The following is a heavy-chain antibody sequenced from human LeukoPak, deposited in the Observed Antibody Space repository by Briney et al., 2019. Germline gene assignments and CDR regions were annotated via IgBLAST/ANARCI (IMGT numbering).Heavy chain of an antibody. Sequence: GGSLTLSCAPSGFTFSIYSMNWVRQAPGGGREWVTSISSSRSYIYYADSVKGRFTISRDNAKNSLYLQMNSLRAEDTAVYYCASEYSSGWAVPGYWGQGTLVTVSS. CDR2: ISSSRSYI. J-gene: IGHJ4*02. CDR3: ASEYSSGWAVPGY. D-gene: IGHD6-19*01. V-gene: IGHV3-21*01. CDR1: GFTFSIYS.